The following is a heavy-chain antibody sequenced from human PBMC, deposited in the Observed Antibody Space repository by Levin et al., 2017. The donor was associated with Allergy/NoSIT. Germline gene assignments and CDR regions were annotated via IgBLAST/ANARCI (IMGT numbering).Heavy chain of an antibody. J-gene: IGHJ4*02. Sequence: ASVKVSCKASGYTFTSYGISWVRQAPGQGLEWMGWISAYNGNTNYAQKLQGRVTMTTDTSTSTAYMELRSLRSDDTAVYYCARTRSYIVATTNDYWGQGTLVTVSS. CDR3: ARTRSYIVATTNDY. CDR1: GYTFTSYG. D-gene: IGHD5-12*01. CDR2: ISAYNGNT. V-gene: IGHV1-18*01.